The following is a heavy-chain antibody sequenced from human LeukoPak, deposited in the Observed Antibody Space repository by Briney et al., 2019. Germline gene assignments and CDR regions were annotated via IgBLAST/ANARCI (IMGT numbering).Heavy chain of an antibody. CDR3: ATTRNYDSSGYKA. D-gene: IGHD3-22*01. CDR1: EFTFSNAW. J-gene: IGHJ5*02. V-gene: IGHV3-15*01. Sequence: GGSLRLSCAASEFTFSNAWMSWVRQAPGKGLEWVGRIKTKTDGETTDYAAPVKGRFTISRDDSKTMLYLQMNSLTTEDTAVYYCATTRNYDSSGYKAWGQGTLVTVSS. CDR2: IKTKTDGETT.